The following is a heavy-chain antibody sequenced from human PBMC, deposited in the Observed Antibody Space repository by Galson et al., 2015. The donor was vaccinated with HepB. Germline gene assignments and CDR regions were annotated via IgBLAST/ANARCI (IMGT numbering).Heavy chain of an antibody. J-gene: IGHJ3*02. CDR2: ISSSGSAM. Sequence: SLRLSCAASGFTFSDYYMSWIRQAPGKGLEWVSYISSSGSAMYYADSVKGRFTISRDNAKNSLYLQMNSLRAEDTAVYYCARDREGSYPNDAFEIWGQGTMVTVSS. V-gene: IGHV3-11*01. CDR3: ARDREGSYPNDAFEI. CDR1: GFTFSDYY. D-gene: IGHD1-26*01.